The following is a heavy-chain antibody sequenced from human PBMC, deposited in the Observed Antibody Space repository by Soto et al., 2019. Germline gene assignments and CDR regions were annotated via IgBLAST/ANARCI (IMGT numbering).Heavy chain of an antibody. CDR1: GDSVSSNSAA. Sequence: SQTLSLTCAISGDSVSSNSAAWNWIRQSPSRGLEWLGRTYYRSKWYNDYAVSVKSRITINPDTSKNQFSLQLNSVTPEDTAVYYCAREGDYSDSSGSPYFDYWGQGTLVTVYS. D-gene: IGHD3-22*01. CDR2: TYYRSKWYN. V-gene: IGHV6-1*01. J-gene: IGHJ4*02. CDR3: AREGDYSDSSGSPYFDY.